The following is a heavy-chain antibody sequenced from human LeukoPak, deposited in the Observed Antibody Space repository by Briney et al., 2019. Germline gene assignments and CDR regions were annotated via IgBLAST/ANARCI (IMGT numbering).Heavy chain of an antibody. Sequence: GGSLRLSCAASGFTFSSYWMSWVRQTPGKGLESVSAISGSGARTYYANSVRGRFTISRDNSRNTVDLHMGSLRAEDTAVYYCARETKGDYDYWGQGTLVTVSS. J-gene: IGHJ4*02. CDR3: ARETKGDYDY. D-gene: IGHD2-21*01. CDR1: GFTFSSYW. CDR2: ISGSGART. V-gene: IGHV3-64*01.